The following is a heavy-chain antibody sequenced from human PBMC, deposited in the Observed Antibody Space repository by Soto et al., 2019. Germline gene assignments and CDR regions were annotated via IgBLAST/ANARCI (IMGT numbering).Heavy chain of an antibody. J-gene: IGHJ5*02. CDR1: GYTFTSYA. Sequence: QVQLVQSGAEVKKPGASVKVSCKASGYTFTSYAMHWVRQAPGQRLEWMGWINAGNGNTKYSQKFQGRVTITRDTXXXXXXXXXXXXXXXXXXXXXCAXXXXXXDADWFDPWGQGTLVTVSS. CDR3: AXXXXXXDADWFDP. V-gene: IGHV1-3*01. CDR2: INAGNGNT.